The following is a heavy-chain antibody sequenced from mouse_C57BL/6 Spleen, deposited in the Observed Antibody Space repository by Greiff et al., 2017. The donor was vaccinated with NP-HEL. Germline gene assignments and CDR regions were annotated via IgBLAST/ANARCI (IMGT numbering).Heavy chain of an antibody. Sequence: EVKLMESGGDLVKPGGSLKLSCAASGFTFSSYGMSWVRQTPDKRLEWVATISSGGSYTYYPDSVKGRFTISRDNAKNTLYLQMSSLKSEDTAMYYCARPHYYGSTHYYAMDYWGQGTSVTVSS. J-gene: IGHJ4*01. V-gene: IGHV5-6*01. CDR1: GFTFSSYG. D-gene: IGHD1-1*01. CDR3: ARPHYYGSTHYYAMDY. CDR2: ISSGGSYT.